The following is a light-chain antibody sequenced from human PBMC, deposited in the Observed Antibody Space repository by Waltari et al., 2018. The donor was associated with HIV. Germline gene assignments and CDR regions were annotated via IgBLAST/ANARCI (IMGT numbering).Light chain of an antibody. Sequence: QSVLTQPPSVSGAPGQRVTISCPGSSSNLGAGSDVHWYQQLPGTAPKLLIFCNTNRPSGVPDRFSGSKSGTSASLAITGLLAEDEGDYYCQSYDTSLSAWVFGGGTKLTVL. V-gene: IGLV1-40*01. CDR3: QSYDTSLSAWV. CDR2: CNT. CDR1: SSNLGAGSD. J-gene: IGLJ3*02.